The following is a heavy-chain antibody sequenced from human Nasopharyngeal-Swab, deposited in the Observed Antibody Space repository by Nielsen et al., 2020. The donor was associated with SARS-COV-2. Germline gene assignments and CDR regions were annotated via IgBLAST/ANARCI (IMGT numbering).Heavy chain of an antibody. CDR2: IISSGTT. J-gene: IGHJ4*02. Sequence: SETLSLTCTVSGGSISTYYWSWIRQPPGKGLEWIGYIISSGTTNDNTSPKNRVTITVDTSKNQFSLKLSSVTAADTAVYYCARDHSYYDSNGYYFYYWGLGTLVTVSS. D-gene: IGHD3-22*01. CDR3: ARDHSYYDSNGYYFYY. CDR1: GGSISTYY. V-gene: IGHV4-59*01.